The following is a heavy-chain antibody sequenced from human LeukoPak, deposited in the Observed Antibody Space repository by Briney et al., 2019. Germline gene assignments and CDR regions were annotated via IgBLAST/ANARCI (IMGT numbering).Heavy chain of an antibody. Sequence: SVKVSCKASGGTSSSYAISWVRQAPGQGLEWMGRIIPIFGTANYAQKFQGRVTITADKSTSTAYMELSSLRSEDTAVYYCARGYGGNSEAFDIWGQGTMVTVSS. CDR2: IIPIFGTA. V-gene: IGHV1-69*06. D-gene: IGHD4-23*01. CDR3: ARGYGGNSEAFDI. J-gene: IGHJ3*02. CDR1: GGTSSSYA.